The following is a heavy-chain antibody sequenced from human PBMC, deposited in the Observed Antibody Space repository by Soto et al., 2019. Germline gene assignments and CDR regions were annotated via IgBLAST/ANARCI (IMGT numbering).Heavy chain of an antibody. CDR1: GGSVSSGSYY. V-gene: IGHV4-61*01. CDR2: VYCSGST. CDR3: ARVMRPTYNDFWRGTSGYYYYAMDV. Sequence: QVQLQESGPRLVKPSETLSLTCTVSGGSVSSGSYYWSWIRQRPGKGLEWIGYVYCSGSTADIPPLKRRVTMSAATSKNQFYLRLSSGTAADRAVYYCARVMRPTYNDFWRGTSGYYYYAMDVWGKGSKVTASP. J-gene: IGHJ6*04. D-gene: IGHD3-3*01.